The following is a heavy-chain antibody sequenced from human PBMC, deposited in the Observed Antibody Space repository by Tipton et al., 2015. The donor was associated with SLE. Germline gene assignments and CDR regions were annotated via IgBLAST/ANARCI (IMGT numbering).Heavy chain of an antibody. Sequence: QLMQSGGGLVQPGGSLRLSCAVSGFTFSNNWMAWVRQAPGKGLEWVAHIREDGSEKFYVDSVKGRFALSRDNAKTSLSLHMNNPRAEETAVYYCVREYQGSFDVNAAFDVWGQGTVFTVSS. CDR1: GFTFSNNW. J-gene: IGHJ3*01. D-gene: IGHD1-26*01. CDR2: IREDGSEK. V-gene: IGHV3-7*01. CDR3: VREYQGSFDVNAAFDV.